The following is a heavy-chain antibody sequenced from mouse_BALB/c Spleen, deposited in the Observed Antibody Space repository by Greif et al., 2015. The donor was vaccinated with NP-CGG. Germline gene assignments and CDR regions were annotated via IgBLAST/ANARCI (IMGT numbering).Heavy chain of an antibody. Sequence: VKLMESGAELMKPGASVKISCKATGYTFSSYWIEWVKQRPGHGLEWIGEILPGSGSTNYNEKFKGKATFTADASSNTAYMQLSSLTSEDSAVYYCARSGSRRGNWVAYWGQGTLVTVSA. V-gene: IGHV1-9*01. CDR3: ARSGSRRGNWVAY. J-gene: IGHJ3*01. CDR1: GYTFSSYW. D-gene: IGHD3-1*01. CDR2: ILPGSGST.